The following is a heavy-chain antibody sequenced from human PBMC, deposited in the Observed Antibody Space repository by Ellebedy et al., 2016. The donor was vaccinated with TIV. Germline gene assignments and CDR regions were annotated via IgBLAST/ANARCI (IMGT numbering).Heavy chain of an antibody. CDR3: AKLSAVFDFDY. V-gene: IGHV3-43*01. J-gene: IGHJ4*02. Sequence: SVKGRFTISRDNSKNSLYLQMNSLRTEDTALYYCAKLSAVFDFDYWGQGILVTVSS. D-gene: IGHD3-10*01.